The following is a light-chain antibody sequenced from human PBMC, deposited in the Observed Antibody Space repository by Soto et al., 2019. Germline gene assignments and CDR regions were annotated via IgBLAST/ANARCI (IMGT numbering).Light chain of an antibody. Sequence: QSALTQPASVSGSPGQSITISCTGTSSDVGGYNYDSWYQQHPGKAPKLMIYDVNNRPSGVSYRFSGSKSGNTASLTISGLQAEDEADYYCNSYTSSSTLVFGTGTKVTVL. CDR3: NSYTSSSTLV. CDR2: DVN. CDR1: SSDVGGYNY. V-gene: IGLV2-14*03. J-gene: IGLJ1*01.